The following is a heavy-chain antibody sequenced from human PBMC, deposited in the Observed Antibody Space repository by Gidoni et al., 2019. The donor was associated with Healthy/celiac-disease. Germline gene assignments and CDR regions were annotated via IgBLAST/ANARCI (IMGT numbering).Heavy chain of an antibody. Sequence: VQLVESGGGLVKSGGSLRLSCAAYGCMYGNDRTRGVSQAPGRGLGWVCRIKSKTDGGTTDYAAPVKGRFTISSEYSKSTLNLEMNSLKTEDTAVYYCTTGLREIATGWALGAERSDYWGQGTLVTVSS. V-gene: IGHV3-15*01. CDR1: GCMYGNDR. J-gene: IGHJ4*02. CDR3: TTGLREIATGWALGAERSDY. CDR2: IKSKTDGGTT. D-gene: IGHD3-16*01.